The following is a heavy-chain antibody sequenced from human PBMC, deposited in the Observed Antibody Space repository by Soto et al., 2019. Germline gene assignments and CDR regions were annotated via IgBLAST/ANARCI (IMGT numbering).Heavy chain of an antibody. V-gene: IGHV1-24*01. CDR3: ATGNKYCSGGSCPLDY. J-gene: IGHJ4*02. D-gene: IGHD2-15*01. CDR2: FDPEDGET. CDR1: GYTLTELS. Sequence: QVQLVQSGAEVKKPGASVKVSCKVSGYTLTELSMHWVRQAPGKGLEWMGGFDPEDGETIYAQKFQGRVTMTEDTSTETAYMELGSLRSEDTAVYYCATGNKYCSGGSCPLDYWGQGTLVTVSS.